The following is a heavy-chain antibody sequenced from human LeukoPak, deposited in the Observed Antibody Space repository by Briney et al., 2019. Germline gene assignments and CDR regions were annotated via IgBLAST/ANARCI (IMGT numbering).Heavy chain of an antibody. CDR1: GYTFTIYG. CDR3: ASVDCSSTSCFFDY. Sequence: ASVRVSSTASGYTFTIYGISWVRQAPGQGREGMGWISAYNGNTNYAQKLQGRVTMTTDTSTSTAYMELRSLRSDDTAVYYCASVDCSSTSCFFDYWGQGTLVTVSS. V-gene: IGHV1-18*01. J-gene: IGHJ4*02. CDR2: ISAYNGNT. D-gene: IGHD2-2*01.